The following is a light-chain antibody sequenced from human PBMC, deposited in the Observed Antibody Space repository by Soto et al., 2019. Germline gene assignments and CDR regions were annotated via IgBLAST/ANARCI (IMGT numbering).Light chain of an antibody. CDR2: GSS. Sequence: IVLTQSPATLSVSPGERVTLSCRASENVGTNLAWYQQRPGQPPRLLLYGSSTRATGISATFGGSGSRTEFTLTISSLQSEDSAVYYCQQYNNWGLSFGGGTRVEIK. CDR3: QQYNNWGLS. CDR1: ENVGTN. V-gene: IGKV3D-15*01. J-gene: IGKJ4*01.